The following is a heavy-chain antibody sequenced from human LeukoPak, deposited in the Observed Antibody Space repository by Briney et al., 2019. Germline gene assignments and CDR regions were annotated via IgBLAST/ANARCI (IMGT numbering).Heavy chain of an antibody. D-gene: IGHD3-16*02. CDR3: ARGFGITFGGVIVRRGAFDI. J-gene: IGHJ3*02. V-gene: IGHV4-39*07. CDR1: GGCISSSDYY. Sequence: SETLSLTCSVSGGCISSSDYYWGWIRQPPGKGLEWIGNVYYSGTTYYNLSLKSRVTISVDTSKNQFSLKLSSVTAADTAVYYCARGFGITFGGVIVRRGAFDIWGQGTMVTVSS. CDR2: VYYSGTT.